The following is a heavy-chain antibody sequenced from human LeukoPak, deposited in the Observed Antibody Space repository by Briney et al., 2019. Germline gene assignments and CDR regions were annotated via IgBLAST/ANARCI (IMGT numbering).Heavy chain of an antibody. CDR1: GDSVSSISAA. D-gene: IGHD5-12*01. CDR3: AREGCSGYDRILHFDY. V-gene: IGHV6-1*01. J-gene: IGHJ4*02. Sequence: SQTLSLTCAISGDSVSSISAAWNWIRQSPSRGLEWLGRTYYRSKWYNDYAVSVKSRITINPDTSKNQFSLQLNSVTPEDTAVYYCAREGCSGYDRILHFDYWGQGTLVTVSS. CDR2: TYYRSKWYN.